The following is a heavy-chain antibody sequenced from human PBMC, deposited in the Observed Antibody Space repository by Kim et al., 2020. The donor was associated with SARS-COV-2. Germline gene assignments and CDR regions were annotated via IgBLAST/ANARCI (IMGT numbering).Heavy chain of an antibody. CDR3: ARDRWVSYFDY. Sequence: TYYHPSLKSRVTRSVDTSKNQFSLKLSSVTAADTAVYYCARDRWVSYFDYWGQGTLVTVSS. J-gene: IGHJ4*02. V-gene: IGHV4-31*02. CDR2: T.